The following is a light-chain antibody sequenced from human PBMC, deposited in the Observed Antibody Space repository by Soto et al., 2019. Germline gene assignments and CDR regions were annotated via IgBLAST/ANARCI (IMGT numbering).Light chain of an antibody. CDR1: QTISTH. J-gene: IGKJ2*01. CDR2: GAS. V-gene: IGKV1-39*01. CDR3: QQSYTSPYT. Sequence: DIQMTQSPSSLSASVGDRVTITCRASQTISTHLHWYQHKPGKAPNLLIYGASSLQTGVQSRFRGSGSGTDFTLSINSLQPEDFATYYCQQSYTSPYTFGQGTELEI.